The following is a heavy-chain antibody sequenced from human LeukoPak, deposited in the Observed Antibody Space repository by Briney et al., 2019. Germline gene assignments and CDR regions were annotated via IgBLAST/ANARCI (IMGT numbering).Heavy chain of an antibody. CDR3: ARRGGFSYRAAFDI. CDR1: GSSFTSYW. D-gene: IGHD3-16*02. Sequence: GESLKISCKGSGSSFTSYWIGWVRQTPGKGLEWMGFIYPGDSNTTYSPSFQGQVTISADKSVSTAYMQWGSLKASDTAMYYCARRGGFSYRAAFDIWGQGTIVTVSS. V-gene: IGHV5-51*01. J-gene: IGHJ3*02. CDR2: IYPGDSNT.